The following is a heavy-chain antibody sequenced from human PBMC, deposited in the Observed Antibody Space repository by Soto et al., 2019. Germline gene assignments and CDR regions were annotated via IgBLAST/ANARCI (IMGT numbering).Heavy chain of an antibody. J-gene: IGHJ3*02. Sequence: LRLSCAASGFTFSSYGMHWVRQAPGKGLEWVAVISYDGSNKYYADSVKGRFTISRDNSKNTLYLQMNSLRAEDTAVYYCAKVQTITYYYDSSGWGAFDIWGQGTMVTVSS. CDR1: GFTFSSYG. D-gene: IGHD3-22*01. CDR3: AKVQTITYYYDSSGWGAFDI. V-gene: IGHV3-30*18. CDR2: ISYDGSNK.